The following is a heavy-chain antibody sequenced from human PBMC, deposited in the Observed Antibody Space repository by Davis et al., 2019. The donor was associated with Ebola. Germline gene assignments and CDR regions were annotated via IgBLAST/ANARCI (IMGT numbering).Heavy chain of an antibody. V-gene: IGHV3-74*01. CDR2: IKTDGSLT. CDR3: AREGRVFGCDY. J-gene: IGHJ4*02. CDR1: GFSFSSYW. D-gene: IGHD3-3*01. Sequence: HTGGSLRLSCAASGFSFSSYWMHWVRHAPGKGLVWVSRIKTDGSLTGYGDSVQGRFTISRDNAKNTLYLQMNDLRAEDTAVYYCAREGRVFGCDYWGQGALVTVSS.